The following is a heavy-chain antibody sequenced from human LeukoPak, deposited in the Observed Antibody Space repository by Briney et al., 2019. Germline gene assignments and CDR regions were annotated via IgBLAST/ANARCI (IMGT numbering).Heavy chain of an antibody. D-gene: IGHD5-18*01. CDR1: DGSLSSSSYY. J-gene: IGHJ4*02. CDR3: ARQGYSYGYIDY. CDR2: IYYSGST. Sequence: SETLSLTCTVSDGSLSSSSYYWDWIRQPPGKGLEWIGNIYYSGSTFYNPSLTSRVTISVDTSRKQFSLQLSSVTAADTAVYYCARQGYSYGYIDYWGQGTLVTVSS. V-gene: IGHV4-39*01.